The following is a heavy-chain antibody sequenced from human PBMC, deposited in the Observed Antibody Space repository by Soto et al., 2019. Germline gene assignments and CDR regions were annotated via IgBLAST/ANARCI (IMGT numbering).Heavy chain of an antibody. CDR1: GGSISSSSYY. CDR3: ARHSGYGPQIDY. V-gene: IGHV4-39*01. D-gene: IGHD5-12*01. J-gene: IGHJ4*02. CDR2: IYYSGST. Sequence: SETLSLTCAVSGGSISSSSYYWGWIRQPPGKGLEWIGTIYYSGSTYYNPSLKSRVTISVDTSKNQFSLKLSSVTAADTAVYYCARHSGYGPQIDYWGQGTLVTVSS.